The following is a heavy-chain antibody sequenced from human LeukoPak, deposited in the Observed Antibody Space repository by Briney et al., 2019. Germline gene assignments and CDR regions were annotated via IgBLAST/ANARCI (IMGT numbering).Heavy chain of an antibody. Sequence: GASVKASCKASGYTFTDYHMHWVRQAPGQGLEWMGWINPDSGGTNYAQNFQGRVTMTRDTSISTAYMELYSLRSDDTAVYYCARELGGGTTREAWFDPWGQGTLVTVSS. CDR3: ARELGGGTTREAWFDP. CDR2: INPDSGGT. D-gene: IGHD1-1*01. CDR1: GYTFTDYH. J-gene: IGHJ5*02. V-gene: IGHV1-2*02.